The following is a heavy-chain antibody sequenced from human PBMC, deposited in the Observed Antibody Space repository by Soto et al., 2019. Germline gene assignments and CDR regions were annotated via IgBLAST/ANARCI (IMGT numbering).Heavy chain of an antibody. D-gene: IGHD3-16*01. Sequence: TGGSLRLSCAASGFTFSSYSMNWVRRAPGKGLEWVSYISSSSSTIYYADSVKGRFTISRDNAKNSLYLQMNSLRAEDTAVYYCARAVKITFGGVNAFDIWGKGKMVTVPS. V-gene: IGHV3-48*01. J-gene: IGHJ3*02. CDR3: ARAVKITFGGVNAFDI. CDR2: ISSSSSTI. CDR1: GFTFSSYS.